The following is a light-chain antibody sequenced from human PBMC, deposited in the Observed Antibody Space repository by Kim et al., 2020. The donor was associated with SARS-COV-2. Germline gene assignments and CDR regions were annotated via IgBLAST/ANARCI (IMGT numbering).Light chain of an antibody. V-gene: IGLV3-19*01. CDR1: SLRSYY. J-gene: IGLJ2*01. CDR2: GKN. Sequence: ALGQTVRITCQGDSLRSYYATWYQQKPGQASIVVIYGKNNRPSGIPDRFSGSSSGNTASLTITGTQAGDEADYYCNSRDSNDNVVFGGGTQLTVL. CDR3: NSRDSNDNVV.